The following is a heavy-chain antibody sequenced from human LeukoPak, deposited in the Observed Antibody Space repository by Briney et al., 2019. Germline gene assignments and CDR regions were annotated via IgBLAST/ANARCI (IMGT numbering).Heavy chain of an antibody. CDR3: ARDAQRGFDYSNSLKN. Sequence: PGGSLRLSCAASGFIFSHHGMHWVRQAPGKGLEWVAVIWSDATNIFYADSVKGRFTISRDNSQNTVFLQMNSLRVKDTAIYYCARDAQRGFDYSNSLKNWGQGTLVTVSS. D-gene: IGHD4-11*01. CDR1: GFIFSHHG. CDR2: IWSDATNI. V-gene: IGHV3-33*01. J-gene: IGHJ4*02.